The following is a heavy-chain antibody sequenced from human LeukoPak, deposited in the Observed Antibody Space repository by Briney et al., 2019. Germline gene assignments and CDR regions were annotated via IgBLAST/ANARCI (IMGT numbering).Heavy chain of an antibody. CDR1: GFTFSSYE. Sequence: GGSLRLSCAASGFTFSSYEMNWVRQAPGKGLEWVSYISSSGSTIYYADSVKGRFTISRDNAKNSLYLQMNSLRAEDTAVCYCAREGVVPAARVYYYYGMDVWGKGTTVTVSS. V-gene: IGHV3-48*03. J-gene: IGHJ6*04. D-gene: IGHD2-2*01. CDR2: ISSSGSTI. CDR3: AREGVVPAARVYYYYGMDV.